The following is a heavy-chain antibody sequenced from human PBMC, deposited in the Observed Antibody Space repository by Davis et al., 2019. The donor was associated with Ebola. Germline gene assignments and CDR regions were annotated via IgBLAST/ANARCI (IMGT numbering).Heavy chain of an antibody. CDR3: ARDDKVMHFDY. V-gene: IGHV1-2*02. Sequence: ASVKVSCKASGYSFSHYSFSWVRQAPGQGLEWMGWISLNSGSTKFSHKFQGRVTMTRDTSINTAHMELSGLRSDDTAVYYCARDDKVMHFDYWGQGTLVTVSS. CDR1: GYSFSHYS. CDR2: ISLNSGST. D-gene: IGHD3-22*01. J-gene: IGHJ4*02.